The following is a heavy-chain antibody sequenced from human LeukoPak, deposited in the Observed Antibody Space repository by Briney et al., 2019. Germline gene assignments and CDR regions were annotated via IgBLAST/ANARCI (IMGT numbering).Heavy chain of an antibody. CDR1: GYTFTGYY. J-gene: IGHJ1*01. Sequence: ASAKVSCKASGYTFTGYYMHWVRQAPRQGLEGMGWINPNSGGTNYAQKFQGRVTMTRDTSTSTAYMELSRLRSDDTAVYYCARYFSSTSCYTRRYFQHWGEGTLGTVAS. CDR2: INPNSGGT. CDR3: ARYFSSTSCYTRRYFQH. D-gene: IGHD2-2*02. V-gene: IGHV1-2*02.